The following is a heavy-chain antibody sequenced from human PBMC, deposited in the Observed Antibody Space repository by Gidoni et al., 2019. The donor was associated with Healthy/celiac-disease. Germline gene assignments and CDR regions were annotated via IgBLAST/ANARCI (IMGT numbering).Heavy chain of an antibody. CDR3: AVIAAAGTE. V-gene: IGHV4-61*02. D-gene: IGHD6-13*01. J-gene: IGHJ4*02. Sequence: QVQLQESGPGLGKPSQTLSLTCTVSGGSISSGSYYWSWIRQPAGKGLEWIGRIYTSGSTNYNPSLKSRVTISVDTSKNKFSLKLSSVTAADTAVYYCAVIAAAGTEWGQGTLVTVSS. CDR1: GGSISSGSYY. CDR2: IYTSGST.